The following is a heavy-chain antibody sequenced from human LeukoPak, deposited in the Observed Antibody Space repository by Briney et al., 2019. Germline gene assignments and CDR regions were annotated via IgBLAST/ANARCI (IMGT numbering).Heavy chain of an antibody. J-gene: IGHJ4*02. CDR2: IYPGDSDT. V-gene: IGHV5-51*01. D-gene: IGHD3-10*01. CDR1: GYSFTSYW. Sequence: GESLKISCKGSGYSFTSYWIGWVRQIPGKGLEWMGIIYPGDSDTRYSPSSQGQVTISADKSISTAYLQWSSLKASDTAMYYCARHPQRGAGAGRYFDYWGQGALVTVSS. CDR3: ARHPQRGAGAGRYFDY.